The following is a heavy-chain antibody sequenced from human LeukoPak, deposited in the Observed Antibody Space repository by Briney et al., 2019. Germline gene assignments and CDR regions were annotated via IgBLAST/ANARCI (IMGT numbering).Heavy chain of an antibody. Sequence: GESLKISCKGSGYSFTSYWIGWVRQMPGKGLGWMGIIYPDDSDTRYSLSFEGQVIISVDKSISTAYLQWSSLKASDTATYYCARHGHCTNGVCYSNYYYYMDVWGKGTTVTVSS. CDR3: ARHGHCTNGVCYSNYYYYMDV. CDR2: IYPDDSDT. V-gene: IGHV5-51*01. D-gene: IGHD2-8*01. CDR1: GYSFTSYW. J-gene: IGHJ6*03.